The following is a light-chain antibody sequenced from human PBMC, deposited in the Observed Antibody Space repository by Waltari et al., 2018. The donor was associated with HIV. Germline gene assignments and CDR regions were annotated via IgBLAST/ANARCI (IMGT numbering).Light chain of an antibody. CDR2: SND. J-gene: IGLJ3*02. V-gene: IGLV1-44*01. CDR1: SSNIGSNT. Sequence: QSVLTQPPSASGTPGQRVTISCSGSSSNIGSNTVSWYHQVPGTAPKVLIYSNDDRPSGVPDRFSGSKSGTSASLAISGLQSEDEADYHCATWDDSLNGWVFGGGTKVTVL. CDR3: ATWDDSLNGWV.